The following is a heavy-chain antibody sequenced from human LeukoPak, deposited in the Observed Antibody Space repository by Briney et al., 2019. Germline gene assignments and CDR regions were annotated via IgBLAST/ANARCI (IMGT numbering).Heavy chain of an antibody. CDR1: GGSISNYY. J-gene: IGHJ3*02. Sequence: SETLSLTCTVSGGSISNYYWSWIRQPPGKGLEWIGYIDYSGSTNYNPSLKSRVTISVDTSKNQFSLKLSSMTAADAAVYYCARLPVVVVAAPKKNAFDIWGQGTMVTVSS. CDR2: IDYSGST. D-gene: IGHD2-15*01. CDR3: ARLPVVVVAAPKKNAFDI. V-gene: IGHV4-59*01.